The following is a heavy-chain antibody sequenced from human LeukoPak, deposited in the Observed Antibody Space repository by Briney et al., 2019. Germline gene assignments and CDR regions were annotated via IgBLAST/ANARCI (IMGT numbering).Heavy chain of an antibody. J-gene: IGHJ4*02. CDR3: ARDYYDSSGYYPFDY. D-gene: IGHD3-22*01. CDR1: GGSISSSSYY. CDR2: IYYSGST. Sequence: SETLSLTCTVSGGSISSSSYYWGWIRQPPGKGLEWIVSIYYSGSTYYNPSLKRRVTISVDTSKNQFSLKLSSVTAPDTAVYYCARDYYDSSGYYPFDYWGRGTLVTVPS. V-gene: IGHV4-39*01.